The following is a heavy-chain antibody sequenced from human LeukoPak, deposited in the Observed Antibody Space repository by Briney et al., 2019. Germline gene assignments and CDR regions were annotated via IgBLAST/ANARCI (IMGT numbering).Heavy chain of an antibody. J-gene: IGHJ3*02. V-gene: IGHV1-46*01. CDR2: INPSDGST. CDR3: ARGIAAAGPYHDAFDI. CDR1: GYTFTSYY. D-gene: IGHD6-13*01. Sequence: ASVKVSCKASGYTFTSYYMHWVRQAPGQGLEWMGIINPSDGSTSYAQKFQGRVTMTRDTSTSTVYMELSSLRSEDTAVYYCARGIAAAGPYHDAFDIWGQGTMVTVSS.